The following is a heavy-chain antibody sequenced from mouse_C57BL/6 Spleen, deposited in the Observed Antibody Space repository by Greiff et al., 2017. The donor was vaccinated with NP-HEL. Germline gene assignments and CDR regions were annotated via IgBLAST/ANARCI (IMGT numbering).Heavy chain of an antibody. J-gene: IGHJ3*01. CDR3: ARSYSNYVVFAY. CDR2: IYPGSGST. V-gene: IGHV1-55*01. Sequence: QVQLQQSGAELVKPGASVKMSCKASGYTFTSYWITWVKQRPGQGLEWIGDIYPGSGSTNYNEKFKSKATLTVDTSSSTAYMQLSSLTSEDSAVYYCARSYSNYVVFAYWGQGTLVTVSA. CDR1: GYTFTSYW. D-gene: IGHD2-5*01.